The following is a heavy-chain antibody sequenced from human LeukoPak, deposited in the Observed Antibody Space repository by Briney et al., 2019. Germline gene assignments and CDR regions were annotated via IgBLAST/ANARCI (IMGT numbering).Heavy chain of an antibody. D-gene: IGHD4-17*01. Sequence: ASVKVSCKVSGYTLTDLSMHWVRQAPGKGLEWMGGFDPEDGETIYAQKFQGRVTMTEDTSTDTAYMELSSLRSEDTAVYYCATPLHTVTEAFDIWGQGTMVTVSS. CDR1: GYTLTDLS. CDR2: FDPEDGET. V-gene: IGHV1-24*01. J-gene: IGHJ3*02. CDR3: ATPLHTVTEAFDI.